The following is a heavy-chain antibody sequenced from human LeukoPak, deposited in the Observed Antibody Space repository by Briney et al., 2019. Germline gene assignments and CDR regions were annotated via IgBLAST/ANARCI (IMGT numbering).Heavy chain of an antibody. CDR3: ARDGGSGYATYYYMDV. CDR1: GYSISSGFY. Sequence: SETLSLTCAVSGYSISSGFYWGWIRPPPGKGLEWIGSIYHSGTTYYNPSLKSRVTISVDTSKNQFSLKLTSVTAADTAVYYCARDGGSGYATYYYMDVWGKGTTVTVSS. D-gene: IGHD5-12*01. J-gene: IGHJ6*03. CDR2: IYHSGTT. V-gene: IGHV4-38-2*02.